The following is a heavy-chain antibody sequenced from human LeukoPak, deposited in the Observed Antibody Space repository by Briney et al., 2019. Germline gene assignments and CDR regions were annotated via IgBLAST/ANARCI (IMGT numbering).Heavy chain of an antibody. CDR2: INKDGDAT. CDR1: GFTFRAYA. Sequence: GGSLRLSCTASGFTFRAYAMHWVRQVPGKGLEWVSLINKDGDATYYADSVNGRFTISRDNSKNSLYLQMNSLRSEDSALYYCATWAFYHGLDAWGRGSTVTVSS. CDR3: ATWAFYHGLDA. J-gene: IGHJ6*02. D-gene: IGHD1-26*01. V-gene: IGHV3-43*02.